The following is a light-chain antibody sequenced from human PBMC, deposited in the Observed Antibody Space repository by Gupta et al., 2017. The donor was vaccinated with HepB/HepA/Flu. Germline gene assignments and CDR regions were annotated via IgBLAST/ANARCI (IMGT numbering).Light chain of an antibody. CDR3: ATSDASMGGWV. CDR1: SSNIGSNY. J-gene: IGLJ3*02. Sequence: QSVLTQPPSASGTPGQRVTISCSGRSSNIGSNYVYWYQQLPGTAPKLLIFCNNQRPSGVPDRFLCSTLGSYASPVTIGLRSEDEADDYCATSDASMGGWVFGGGTKLTVL. CDR2: CNN. V-gene: IGLV1-47*02.